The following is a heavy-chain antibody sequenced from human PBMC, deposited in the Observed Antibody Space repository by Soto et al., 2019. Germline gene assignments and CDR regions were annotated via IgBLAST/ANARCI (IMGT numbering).Heavy chain of an antibody. V-gene: IGHV4-31*03. D-gene: IGHD5-18*01. CDR2: IYYSGST. CDR3: ASGAFRGYSYGYFDY. Sequence: SETLSLTCTVSGGSISSGGYYWSWIRQHPGKRLEWIGYIYYSGSTYYNPSLKSRVTISVDTSKNQFSLKLSSVTAADTAVYYCASGAFRGYSYGYFDYWGQGTLVTVSS. J-gene: IGHJ4*02. CDR1: GGSISSGGYY.